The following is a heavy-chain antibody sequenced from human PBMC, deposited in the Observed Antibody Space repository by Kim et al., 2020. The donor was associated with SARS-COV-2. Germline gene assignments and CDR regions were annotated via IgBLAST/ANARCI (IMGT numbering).Heavy chain of an antibody. D-gene: IGHD3-10*01. J-gene: IGHJ4*02. Sequence: QKFQGRVTITRDTSASTAYMELSSLRSEDTAVYYCARDPAGFGELFLFDYWGQGTLVTVSS. CDR3: ARDPAGFGELFLFDY. V-gene: IGHV1-3*01.